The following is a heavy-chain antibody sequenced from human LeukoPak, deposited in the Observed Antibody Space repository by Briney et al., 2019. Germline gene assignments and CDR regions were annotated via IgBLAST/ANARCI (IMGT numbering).Heavy chain of an antibody. CDR3: AKSVVPAAMPPTNWFDP. Sequence: GGSLRLSCAAFGFTFSSYWMHWVRQAPGKGLVWVSRINSDGSSTYYADSVKGRFTISRDNSKNTLYLQMNSLRAEDTAVYYCAKSVVPAAMPPTNWFDPWGQGTLVTVSS. CDR2: INSDGSST. CDR1: GFTFSSYW. V-gene: IGHV3-74*01. D-gene: IGHD2-2*01. J-gene: IGHJ5*02.